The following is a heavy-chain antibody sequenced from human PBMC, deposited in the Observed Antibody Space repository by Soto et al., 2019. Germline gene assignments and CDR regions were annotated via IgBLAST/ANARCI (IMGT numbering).Heavy chain of an antibody. D-gene: IGHD3-16*02. V-gene: IGHV3-30*18. Sequence: PGGSLRLSCAASGFTFSSYGMHWVRQAPGKGLEWVAVISYDGSNKYYADSVKGRFTISRDNSKNKLYLQMNSLRAEDTAVYYCAKGLSPPEDYGWGRYPVNGPWGQRTLVTV. CDR3: AKGLSPPEDYGWGRYPVNGP. J-gene: IGHJ5*02. CDR2: ISYDGSNK. CDR1: GFTFSSYG.